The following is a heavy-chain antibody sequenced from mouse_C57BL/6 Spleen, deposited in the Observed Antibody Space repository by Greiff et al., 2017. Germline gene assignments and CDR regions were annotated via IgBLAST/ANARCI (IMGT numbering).Heavy chain of an antibody. CDR2: LDPANGDT. V-gene: IGHV14-4*01. CDR3: TAFDYDGGY. CDR1: GFNIKDDY. J-gene: IGHJ2*01. D-gene: IGHD2-4*01. Sequence: EVQLQQSGAELVRPGASVKLSCTASGFNIKDDYMHWVKQRPEQGLEWIGWLDPANGDTEYASKFQGTATLTADTSSNTAYLQLSSLTSEDTAVYYCTAFDYDGGYWGQGTTLTVSS.